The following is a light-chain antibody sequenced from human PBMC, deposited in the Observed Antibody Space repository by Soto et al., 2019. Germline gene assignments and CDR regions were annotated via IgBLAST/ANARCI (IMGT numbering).Light chain of an antibody. J-gene: IGKJ2*01. CDR2: KAS. V-gene: IGKV1-5*03. Sequence: DIQMTQSPSTLSASVGDRVTITCRASQSISSWLAWYQQKPGKAPKLLIYKASSLESGVPSRFSGSVSETEFTLTISSLQPDDFATYYCQQYNSYSYTFGQGTKLEIK. CDR3: QQYNSYSYT. CDR1: QSISSW.